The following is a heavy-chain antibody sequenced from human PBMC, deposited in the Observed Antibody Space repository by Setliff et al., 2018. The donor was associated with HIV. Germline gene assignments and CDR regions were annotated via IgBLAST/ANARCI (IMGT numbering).Heavy chain of an antibody. Sequence: SETLSLTCTVSGDSISSGGYYLTWIRLHPGKGLEWVGYIYSSGTTYYNPSLKSRLNISTDTSENQFSLKLNSVTAADTAVYYCARGVNSRDSFDYWGQGTLVTVSS. CDR2: IYSSGTT. CDR3: ARGVNSRDSFDY. CDR1: GDSISSGGYY. J-gene: IGHJ4*02. D-gene: IGHD6-13*01. V-gene: IGHV4-31*03.